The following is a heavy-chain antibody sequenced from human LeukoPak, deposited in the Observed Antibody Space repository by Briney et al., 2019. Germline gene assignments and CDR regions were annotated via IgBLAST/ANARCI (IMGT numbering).Heavy chain of an antibody. CDR3: ARYSMVRGVINPPPLNYYCYGMDV. V-gene: IGHV4-59*01. CDR2: IYYSGST. Sequence: SETLSLTCTVSGGSISSYYWSWIRQPPGKGLEWIGYIYYSGSTNYNPSLKSRVTISVDTSKNQFSLKLSSVTAADTAVYYCARYSMVRGVINPPPLNYYCYGMDVWGQGTTVTVSS. D-gene: IGHD3-10*01. CDR1: GGSISSYY. J-gene: IGHJ6*02.